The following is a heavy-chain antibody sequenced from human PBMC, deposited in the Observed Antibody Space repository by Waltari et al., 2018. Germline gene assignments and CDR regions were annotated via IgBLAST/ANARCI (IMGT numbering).Heavy chain of an antibody. Sequence: QVQLVQSGAEVKKPGASVKVSCKASGYTFTGYSMHWVRQAPGQGLEERGWINPNSGGTNDAQKFQGGVTMTRDTSISTAYMELSRLRSDDTAVYYCARGGYYYDSSGYLFLDWGQGTLVTVSS. CDR3: ARGGYYYDSSGYLFLD. J-gene: IGHJ4*02. D-gene: IGHD3-22*01. CDR1: GYTFTGYS. V-gene: IGHV1-2*02. CDR2: INPNSGGT.